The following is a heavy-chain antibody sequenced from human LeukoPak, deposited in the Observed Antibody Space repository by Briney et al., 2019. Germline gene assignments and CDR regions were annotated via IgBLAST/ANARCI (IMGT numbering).Heavy chain of an antibody. CDR2: IYYSGIT. J-gene: IGHJ4*02. V-gene: IGHV4-34*01. CDR3: ARVPLYGSGSYCFDY. CDR1: GGSFSGYY. Sequence: PSETLSLTCAVYGGSFSGYYWSWIRQPPGKGLEWIGSIYYSGITCYKPSLKSRVTISVDTSKNQFSLKLSSVTAADTAVYYCARVPLYGSGSYCFDYWGQGTLVTVSS. D-gene: IGHD3-10*01.